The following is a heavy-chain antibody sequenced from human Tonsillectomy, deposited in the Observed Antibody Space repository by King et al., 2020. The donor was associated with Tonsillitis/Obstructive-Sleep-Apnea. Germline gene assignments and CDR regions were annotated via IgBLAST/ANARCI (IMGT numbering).Heavy chain of an antibody. V-gene: IGHV3-23*04. D-gene: IGHD3-22*01. Sequence: EVQLVESGGGLVQPGGSLRLSCAASGFTFSIYAMTWVRRAPGKGLEWVSVISASGGSTYYADSVKGRFTISRDNSKNTLYLQMSSLRAEDTAVYYCAKDPESSGYYPSNYYYMDVWGKGTTVTVSS. J-gene: IGHJ6*03. CDR2: ISASGGST. CDR3: AKDPESSGYYPSNYYYMDV. CDR1: GFTFSIYA.